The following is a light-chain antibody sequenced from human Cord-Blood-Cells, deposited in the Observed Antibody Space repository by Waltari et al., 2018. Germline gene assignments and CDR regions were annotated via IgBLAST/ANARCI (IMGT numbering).Light chain of an antibody. J-gene: IGKJ1*01. CDR3: QQYGSSPWT. Sequence: DIVLTQSPGTLSLSPGERATLPCRTSQSVSSSYLAWHQHKPGQAPKLLIYGASSRATRITVRFSGSGSGTDFTLTISRLEPEDFAVYYCQQYGSSPWTFGQGTKVEIK. CDR1: QSVSSSY. V-gene: IGKV3-20*01. CDR2: GAS.